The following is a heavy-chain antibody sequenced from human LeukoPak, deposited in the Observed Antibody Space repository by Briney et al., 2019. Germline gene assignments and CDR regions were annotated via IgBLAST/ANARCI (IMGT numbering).Heavy chain of an antibody. CDR3: ARDRRGGSSMDV. CDR1: GGSISTYY. CDR2: IYYSGST. Sequence: PSETLSLTCAVSGGSISTYYWSWIRQPPGKGLEWIGYIYYSGSTSYNPSLKSRVTISVDTSKNQFSLNLRSVTAADTAVYYCARDRRGGSSMDVWGQGTTVTVSS. D-gene: IGHD3-10*01. J-gene: IGHJ6*02. V-gene: IGHV4-59*01.